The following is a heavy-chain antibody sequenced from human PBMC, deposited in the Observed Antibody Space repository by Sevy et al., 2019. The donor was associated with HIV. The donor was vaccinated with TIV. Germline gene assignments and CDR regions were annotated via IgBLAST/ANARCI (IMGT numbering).Heavy chain of an antibody. CDR3: ARAAGWFDA. CDR2: ISTSTSTTTI. CDR1: GFTFNDYN. J-gene: IGHJ5*02. V-gene: IGHV3-11*01. Sequence: GGSLRLSCAASGFTFNDYNLSWIRQAPGKGLEWVSYISTSTSTTTIYYADSVKGRFTISRDNAKNSIYLQMNSLRVDDTAVYWSARAAGWFDAWGQGTLVTVSS.